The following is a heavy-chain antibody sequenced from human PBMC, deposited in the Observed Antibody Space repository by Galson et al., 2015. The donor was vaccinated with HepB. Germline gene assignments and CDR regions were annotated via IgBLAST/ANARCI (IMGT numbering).Heavy chain of an antibody. CDR2: IVVGSGNT. V-gene: IGHV1-58*02. D-gene: IGHD2-2*01. CDR1: GFTFTSSA. J-gene: IGHJ4*02. Sequence: SVKVSCKASGFTFTSSAMQWVRQARGQRLEWIGWIVVGSGNTNYAQKFQERVTITRDMSTSTAYMELSSLRSEDTAVYYCAADLSSTSFFDYWGQGTLVTVSS. CDR3: AADLSSTSFFDY.